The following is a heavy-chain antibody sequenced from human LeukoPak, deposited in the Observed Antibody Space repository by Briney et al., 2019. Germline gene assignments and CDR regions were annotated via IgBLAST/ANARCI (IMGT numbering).Heavy chain of an antibody. Sequence: PGGSLRLSCAASGFTFNNYNMNWVRQAPGKGLEWVSFISFSTTTIYYADSVKGRFTISRDNAKNSLYLQMNSLRAEDKAWYYWARWSVGIAAAFSYFDYWGQGPLVTVS. J-gene: IGHJ4*02. D-gene: IGHD6-13*01. CDR3: ARWSVGIAAAFSYFDY. CDR1: GFTFNNYN. V-gene: IGHV3-48*04. CDR2: ISFSTTTI.